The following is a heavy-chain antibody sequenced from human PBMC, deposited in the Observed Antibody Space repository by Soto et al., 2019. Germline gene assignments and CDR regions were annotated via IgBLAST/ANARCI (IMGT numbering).Heavy chain of an antibody. CDR1: GYTFTGYY. D-gene: IGHD6-6*01. V-gene: IGHV1-2*04. Sequence: QVQLVQSGAEVKKPGASMKVSCKASGYTFTGYYMHWVRQAPGQGLEWMGWINPNSGGTNYAQKFQGWVTMTRDTSISTAYMELSRLRSDDTAVYYCARARQLVYYCYGMDVWGQGTTVTVSS. CDR2: INPNSGGT. J-gene: IGHJ6*02. CDR3: ARARQLVYYCYGMDV.